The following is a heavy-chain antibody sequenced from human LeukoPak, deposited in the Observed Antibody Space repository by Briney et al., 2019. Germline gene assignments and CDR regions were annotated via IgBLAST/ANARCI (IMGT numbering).Heavy chain of an antibody. CDR2: IYYSGST. J-gene: IGHJ3*02. V-gene: IGHV4-39*07. CDR1: GGSVSSSSYY. CDR3: ARDWNDYGDSDAFDI. Sequence: SETLSLTCTVSGGSVSSSSYYWGWIRQPPGKGLEWIGSIYYSGSTYYNPSLKSRVTISVDTSKNQFSLKLSSVTAADTAVYYCARDWNDYGDSDAFDIWGQGTMVTVSS. D-gene: IGHD4-17*01.